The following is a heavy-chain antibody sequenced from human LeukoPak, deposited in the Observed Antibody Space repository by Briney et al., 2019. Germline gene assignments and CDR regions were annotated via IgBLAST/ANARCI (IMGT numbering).Heavy chain of an antibody. V-gene: IGHV4-59*11. CDR3: ARGDYVWGSYRPRRPFDI. Sequence: KPSETLSLTCTVSGGSISSHYWSWIRQPPGEGLEWIGYIYYSGSTNYNPSLKSRVTISVDTSKNQFSLKLSSVTAADTAVYYCARGDYVWGSYRPRRPFDIWGQGTMVTVSS. J-gene: IGHJ3*02. CDR2: IYYSGST. D-gene: IGHD3-16*02. CDR1: GGSISSHY.